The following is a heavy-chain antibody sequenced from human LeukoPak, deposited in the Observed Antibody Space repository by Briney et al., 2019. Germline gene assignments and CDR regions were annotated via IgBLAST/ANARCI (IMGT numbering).Heavy chain of an antibody. V-gene: IGHV3-30*18. Sequence: GGSLRLSCAASGFTFSSYGMHWVRQAPGKGLEWVAVISYDGSNKYYADSVKGRFTISRDNSKNTLYLQMNSLRAEDTAVYYCAKRIVGPDFYYFDYWGQGTLVTVSS. CDR3: AKRIVGPDFYYFDY. CDR1: GFTFSSYG. J-gene: IGHJ4*02. CDR2: ISYDGSNK. D-gene: IGHD1-26*01.